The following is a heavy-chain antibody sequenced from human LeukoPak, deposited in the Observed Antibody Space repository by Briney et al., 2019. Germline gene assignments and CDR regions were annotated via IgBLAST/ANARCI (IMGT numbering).Heavy chain of an antibody. CDR2: INPSGDST. D-gene: IGHD2-21*02. CDR3: VRSVGGDAYRFDGMDV. J-gene: IGHJ6*02. V-gene: IGHV1-46*01. CDR1: GYTFTSYD. Sequence: ASVKVSCKASGYTFTSYDMHWVRQAPGQGLEWMGIINPSGDSTSYAQKFQGRFTMTRDASLSTGYMEMSRLRSDDTAVYFCVRSVGGDAYRFDGMDVWGQGTTVTVSS.